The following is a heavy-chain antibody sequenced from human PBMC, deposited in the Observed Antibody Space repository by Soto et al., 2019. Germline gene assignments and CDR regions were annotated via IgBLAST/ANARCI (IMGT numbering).Heavy chain of an antibody. CDR2: ISYDGSNK. J-gene: IGHJ5*02. V-gene: IGHV3-30*18. CDR3: AKDWAAYYYDSSDEGFDP. D-gene: IGHD3-22*01. Sequence: GSLRLSCAASGFTFSSYGMHWVRQAPGKGLEWVAVISYDGSNKYYADSVKGRFTISRDNSKNTLYLQMNSLRAEDTAVYYCAKDWAAYYYDSSDEGFDPWGQGTLVTVSS. CDR1: GFTFSSYG.